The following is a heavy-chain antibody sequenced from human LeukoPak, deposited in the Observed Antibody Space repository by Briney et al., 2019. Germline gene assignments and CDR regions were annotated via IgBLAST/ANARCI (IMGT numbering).Heavy chain of an antibody. J-gene: IGHJ5*02. Sequence: GGSLRLSCAASGFTFSSYSMNWVRQAPGKGLEWVSSISSSSSYIYYADSVKGRFTISRDNAKNSLYLQMNSLRAEDTAVYYCARDGRYCTNGVCYGWFDPWGQGTLVTVSS. CDR3: ARDGRYCTNGVCYGWFDP. D-gene: IGHD2-8*01. CDR1: GFTFSSYS. V-gene: IGHV3-21*01. CDR2: ISSSSSYI.